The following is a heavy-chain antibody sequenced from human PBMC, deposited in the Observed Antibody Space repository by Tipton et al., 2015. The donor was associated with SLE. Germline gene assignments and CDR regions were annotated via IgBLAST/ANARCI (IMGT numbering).Heavy chain of an antibody. J-gene: IGHJ3*02. CDR3: ARGSRETSPAVDI. CDR2: IYSSGST. Sequence: TLSLTCIVSGGSITNYYWSWIRQPPGKGLEWIGYIYSSGSTDYNPPLQGRVTISVDSSKNQFSLRLTSVSAADTAVYYCARGSRETSPAVDIWGQGTMVTVSS. V-gene: IGHV4-59*01. D-gene: IGHD5-24*01. CDR1: GGSITNYY.